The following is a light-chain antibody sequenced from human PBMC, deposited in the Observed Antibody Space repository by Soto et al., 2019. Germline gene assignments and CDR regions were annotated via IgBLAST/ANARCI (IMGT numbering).Light chain of an antibody. Sequence: IVMTQSPATLSVSPGERATLSCRASQSVSSNLAWYQQKPGQATRLLIYGASLRPTGIPARFSGSGSGTEFTLTISSLQSEDFAGYYCQQYDNWPPLTVGGGTKVESK. CDR1: QSVSSN. CDR2: GAS. V-gene: IGKV3-15*01. J-gene: IGKJ4*01. CDR3: QQYDNWPPLT.